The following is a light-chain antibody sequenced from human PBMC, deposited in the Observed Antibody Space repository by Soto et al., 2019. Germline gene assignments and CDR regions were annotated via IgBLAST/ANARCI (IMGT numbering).Light chain of an antibody. J-gene: IGLJ3*02. V-gene: IGLV2-23*01. CDR3: CSLTNGATWV. CDR2: EAS. CDR1: NSDVGSHNF. Sequence: QSALPQPASVSGSPGQSITISCTGTNSDVGSHNFVSWYQQYPGKAPKLLIYEASKRPSGLSNRFSGSKSGNTASLTISGLQAEDEADYYCCSLTNGATWVFGGGTKLTV.